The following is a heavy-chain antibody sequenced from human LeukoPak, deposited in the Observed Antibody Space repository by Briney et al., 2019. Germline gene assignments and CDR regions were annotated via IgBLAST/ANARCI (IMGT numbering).Heavy chain of an antibody. J-gene: IGHJ6*02. CDR1: GGSISSGDYY. CDR3: ARDRRITIFGDNYYGMDV. D-gene: IGHD3-3*01. Sequence: SETLSLTCTVSGGSISSGDYYWSWIRQPPGKGLEWIGYIYYSGSTYYNPSLKSRVTISVDTSKNQFSLKLSPVTAADTAVYYCARDRRITIFGDNYYGMDVWGQGTTVTVSS. CDR2: IYYSGST. V-gene: IGHV4-30-4*01.